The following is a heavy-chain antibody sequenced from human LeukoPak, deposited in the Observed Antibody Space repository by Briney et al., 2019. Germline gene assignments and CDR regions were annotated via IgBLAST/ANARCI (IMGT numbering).Heavy chain of an antibody. CDR3: ARKFRGSSGFFDY. J-gene: IGHJ4*02. CDR1: GFTFSSNS. V-gene: IGHV3-48*04. D-gene: IGHD3-22*01. CDR2: ISSSSSTI. Sequence: GGSLRLSCAASGFTFSSNSMNWVRQAPGKGLEWVSHISSSSSTIYYADSVKGRFTTSRDNAKNSLFLQMNSLRGEDTAVYYCARKFRGSSGFFDYWGQGTRVTVSS.